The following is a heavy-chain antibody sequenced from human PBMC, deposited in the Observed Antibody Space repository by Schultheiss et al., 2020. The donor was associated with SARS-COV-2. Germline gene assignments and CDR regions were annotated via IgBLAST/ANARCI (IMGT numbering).Heavy chain of an antibody. J-gene: IGHJ5*02. V-gene: IGHV4-39*01. CDR1: GGSISSYY. CDR3: ARRPLIAAAGTDWFDP. CDR2: IYYSGST. D-gene: IGHD6-13*01. Sequence: SETLSLTCTVSGGSISSYYWGWIRQPPGKGLEWIGSIYYSGSTYYNPSLKSRVTISVDTSKNQFSLKLSSVTAADTAVYYCARRPLIAAAGTDWFDPWGQGTLVTVSS.